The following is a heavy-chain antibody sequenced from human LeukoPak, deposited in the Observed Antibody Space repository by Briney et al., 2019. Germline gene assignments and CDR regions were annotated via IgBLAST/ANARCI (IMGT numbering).Heavy chain of an antibody. D-gene: IGHD4-11*01. CDR2: IYTSGST. V-gene: IGHV4-4*07. Sequence: NPSETLSLTCTVSGGSISSYYWSWIRQPAGKGLEWIGRIYTSGSTNYNPSLKSRVTMSVDTSKNQFSLKLSSVTAADTAVYYCARVRADYSNPTRYYYYYYYMDVWGKGTTVTVSS. CDR3: ARVRADYSNPTRYYYYYYYMDV. J-gene: IGHJ6*03. CDR1: GGSISSYY.